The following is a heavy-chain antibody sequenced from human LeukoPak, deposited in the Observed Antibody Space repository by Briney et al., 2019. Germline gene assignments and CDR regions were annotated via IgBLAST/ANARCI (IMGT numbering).Heavy chain of an antibody. CDR1: GYSISRGYY. CDR2: VHESGSS. CDR3: VRGDVGDFDS. V-gene: IGHV4-38-2*01. Sequence: PSETLSLTCAVSGYSISRGYYWGWVRQSPGKRPQWLGSVHESGSSHPNPSLRSRVTIELDTSENEFSLTLTSVTAADSGTYYCVRGDVGDFDSWGQGTLVIVSS. D-gene: IGHD1-26*01. J-gene: IGHJ4*02.